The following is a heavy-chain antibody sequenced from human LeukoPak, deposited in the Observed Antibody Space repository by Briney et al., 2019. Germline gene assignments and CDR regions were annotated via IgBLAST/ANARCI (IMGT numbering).Heavy chain of an antibody. D-gene: IGHD5-18*01. V-gene: IGHV3-23*01. Sequence: GGSLRLSCAASGFTFSSYAMSWVRQAPGKGLEWVSAISGSGGSTYYADSVKGRFAISRDNSKNTLYLQMNSLRAEDTAVYYCAKDFMVDTAMVGYFDYWGQGTLVTVSS. J-gene: IGHJ4*02. CDR2: ISGSGGST. CDR3: AKDFMVDTAMVGYFDY. CDR1: GFTFSSYA.